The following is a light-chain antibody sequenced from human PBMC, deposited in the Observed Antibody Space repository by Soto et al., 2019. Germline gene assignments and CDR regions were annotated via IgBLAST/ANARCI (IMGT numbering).Light chain of an antibody. CDR3: AAGDDSLSGIV. CDR1: SSHIGTNY. CDR2: RTN. V-gene: IGLV1-47*01. J-gene: IGLJ1*01. Sequence: QSVLTQPPSAAGTPGQRVIISCSGSSSHIGTNYVYWYKQLPGTAPKFLIYRTNQRPSGVPERLSASKSGTSASLDISGLRSEDESDYDCAAGDDSLSGIVFGTGTKVTGL.